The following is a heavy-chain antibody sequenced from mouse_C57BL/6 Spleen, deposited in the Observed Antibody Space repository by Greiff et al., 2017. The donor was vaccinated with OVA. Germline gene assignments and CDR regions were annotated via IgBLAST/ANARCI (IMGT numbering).Heavy chain of an antibody. CDR3: ARGDGSSWYFDV. D-gene: IGHD1-1*01. V-gene: IGHV1-82*01. CDR2: IYPGDGDT. Sequence: QVQLKESGPELVKPGASVKISCKASGYAFSSSWMNWVKQRPGKGLEWIGRIYPGDGDTNYNGKFKGKATLTADKSSSTAYMQLSSLTSEDSAVYFCARGDGSSWYFDVWGTGTTVTVSS. CDR1: GYAFSSSW. J-gene: IGHJ1*03.